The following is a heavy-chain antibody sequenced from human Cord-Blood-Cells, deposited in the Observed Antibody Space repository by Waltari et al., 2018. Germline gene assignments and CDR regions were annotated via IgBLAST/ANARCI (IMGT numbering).Heavy chain of an antibody. J-gene: IGHJ3*02. CDR2: ISWNSVII. CDR3: AKDKAGNYYAFDI. D-gene: IGHD1-26*01. CDR1: GLTFESHA. Sequence: EVQLGESGGGVVREGVSLSLCRAAFGLTFESHALDWVGRAPGKGLEWVSGISWNSVIIGYADSVKGRFTISRDNAKNSLYLQMNSLRAEDTALYYCAKDKAGNYYAFDIWGQGTMVTVSS. V-gene: IGHV3-9*01.